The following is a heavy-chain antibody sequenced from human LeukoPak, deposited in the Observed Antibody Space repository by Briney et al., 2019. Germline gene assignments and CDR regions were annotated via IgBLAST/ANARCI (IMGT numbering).Heavy chain of an antibody. J-gene: IGHJ4*02. D-gene: IGHD3-22*01. Sequence: GGSLRLSCAASGFTFDDYAMHWVRQAPGKGLEWVSGISWNSGSIGYADSVKGRFTISRDNAKNSLYLQMNSLRAEDTALYYCAKGGYYYDNSGYSDWGQGTLVTVSS. CDR3: AKGGYYYDNSGYSD. CDR1: GFTFDDYA. CDR2: ISWNSGSI. V-gene: IGHV3-9*01.